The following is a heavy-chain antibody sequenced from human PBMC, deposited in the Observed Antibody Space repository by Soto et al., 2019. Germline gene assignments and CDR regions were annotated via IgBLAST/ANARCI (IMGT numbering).Heavy chain of an antibody. CDR1: GYTFTNYA. V-gene: IGHV1-3*01. CDR3: ARASYYYGSENYGMDV. Sequence: QVQLVQSGAEVKKPGASVKASCKASGYTFTNYAMYWVRQAPGQRLEWMGWINAGNGNPKYSQKFQGRVTITRDTSASTAYMELSSLRSEDTAVYYCARASYYYGSENYGMDVWGQGITVTVSS. D-gene: IGHD3-10*01. CDR2: INAGNGNP. J-gene: IGHJ6*02.